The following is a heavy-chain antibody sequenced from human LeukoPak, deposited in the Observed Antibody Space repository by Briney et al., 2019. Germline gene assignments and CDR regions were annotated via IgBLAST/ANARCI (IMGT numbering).Heavy chain of an antibody. V-gene: IGHV3-30*04. CDR2: TSFDGSDN. D-gene: IGHD3-22*01. J-gene: IGHJ4*02. CDR3: ARAPGTMIVVDY. CDR1: GFTFSSYA. Sequence: GGSLRLSCAASGFTFSSYAMHWVRQAPGKGLKWVAVTSFDGSDNYYADSVKGRFTISRDDSKNTLYLQMNSLRPDDTAVYYCARAPGTMIVVDYWGQGTLVTVSS.